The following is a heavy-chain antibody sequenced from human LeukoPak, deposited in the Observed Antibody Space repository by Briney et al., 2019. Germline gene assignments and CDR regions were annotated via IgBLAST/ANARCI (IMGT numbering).Heavy chain of an antibody. J-gene: IGHJ4*02. D-gene: IGHD2-15*01. CDR3: ARGGDCSGGSCYGDRYFDC. CDR2: MNQDGSEE. Sequence: GGSLRLSCAASGFTFSSYWMSWVRQAPGKGLEWVANMNQDGSEEYYVDSVKGRFTISRDSAKNSLYLQMNSLRVEDTAVYFCARGGDCSGGSCYGDRYFDCWGQGTLVTVSS. V-gene: IGHV3-7*01. CDR1: GFTFSSYW.